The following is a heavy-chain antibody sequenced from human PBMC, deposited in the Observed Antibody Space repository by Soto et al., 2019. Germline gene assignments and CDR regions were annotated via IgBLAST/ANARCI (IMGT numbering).Heavy chain of an antibody. CDR2: INSDGSVS. CDR3: ARGDCVGGSCYSLAGSFYYDMDV. CDR1: GFTFSNSW. J-gene: IGHJ6*03. D-gene: IGHD2-15*01. Sequence: EVKLVESGGGLVQPGGSLRLSCAASGFTFSNSWMYWVRQAPGQGLVWVSRINSDGSVSRYADSVKGRLTISRDNVKNTLYLQMHSLRVEDTAVYYCARGDCVGGSCYSLAGSFYYDMDVWGKGTTVTVFS. V-gene: IGHV3-74*01.